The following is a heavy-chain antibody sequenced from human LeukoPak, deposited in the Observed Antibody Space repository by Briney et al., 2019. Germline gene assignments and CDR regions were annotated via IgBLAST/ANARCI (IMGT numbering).Heavy chain of an antibody. CDR1: GGSFSGYY. CDR2: INHTGTT. CDR3: ARGDSNSFEYLYYMDV. Sequence: PSQTLSLTCTVYGGSFSGYYWSWIRQSPGKGLEWIGEINHTGTTNSNPSLGSRLTMSVDSSKNQFSLKLTSVTAADTGVYYCARGDSNSFEYLYYMDVWGKGTTVTVSS. V-gene: IGHV4-34*01. D-gene: IGHD4-11*01. J-gene: IGHJ6*03.